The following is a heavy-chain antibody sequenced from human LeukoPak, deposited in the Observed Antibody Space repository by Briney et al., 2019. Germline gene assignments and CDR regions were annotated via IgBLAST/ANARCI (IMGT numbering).Heavy chain of an antibody. V-gene: IGHV3-23*01. CDR3: AKLPGRAADY. J-gene: IGHJ4*02. CDR2: ISDSGGST. Sequence: GGSLRLSCAASGFTFSSYGMNWVRQAPGKGLEWVSGISDSGGSTYYADSVRGRFTISRDNSKNTLYLQMNSLRAEDTAVYYCAKLPGRAADYWGQGTLVTVSS. CDR1: GFTFSSYG.